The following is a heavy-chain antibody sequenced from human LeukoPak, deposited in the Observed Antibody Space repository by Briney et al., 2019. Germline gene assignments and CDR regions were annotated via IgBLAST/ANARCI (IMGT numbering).Heavy chain of an antibody. D-gene: IGHD3-10*01. V-gene: IGHV3-15*04. Sequence: GGSLRLSCAASGFTFDNAWMSWVRQAPGKGLEWVGRIESRTDGGTTNYAAPVKGRFTISRDDSENTLYLQMNSLKTEDTAVYYCTTPFYSGSGSYYNAFDIWGQGTVVTVSS. J-gene: IGHJ3*02. CDR2: IESRTDGGTT. CDR3: TTPFYSGSGSYYNAFDI. CDR1: GFTFDNAW.